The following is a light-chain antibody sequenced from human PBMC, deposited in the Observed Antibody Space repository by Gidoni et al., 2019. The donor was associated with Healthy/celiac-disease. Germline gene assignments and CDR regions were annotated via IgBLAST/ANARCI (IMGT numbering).Light chain of an antibody. V-gene: IGKV1-39*01. CDR2: AAS. CDR1: QSISSY. Sequence: QMTQSPSSLSASVGDRVTITCRASQSISSYLNWYQQKPGKAPKLLIYAASSLQSGVPSRFSGSGSGTDFTLTISSLQPEDFATYYCQQSYSTPPWTFGQGTKVEIK. CDR3: QQSYSTPPWT. J-gene: IGKJ1*01.